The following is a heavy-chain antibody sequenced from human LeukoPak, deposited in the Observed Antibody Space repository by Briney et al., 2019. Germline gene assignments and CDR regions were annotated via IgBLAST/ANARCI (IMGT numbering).Heavy chain of an antibody. Sequence: SETLSLTCTVSGGSISSNYWSWIRQPAGKGLEWIGRIYTSGSTNYNPSLKSRVTMSVDTPKNQFSLKLSSVTAADTAVYYCARALTMVRGVIFWLDPWGQGTLVTVSS. V-gene: IGHV4-4*07. CDR2: IYTSGST. CDR1: GGSISSNY. CDR3: ARALTMVRGVIFWLDP. J-gene: IGHJ5*02. D-gene: IGHD3-10*01.